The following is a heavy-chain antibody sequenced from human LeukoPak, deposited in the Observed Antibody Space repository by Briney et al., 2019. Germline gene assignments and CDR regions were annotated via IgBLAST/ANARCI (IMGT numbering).Heavy chain of an antibody. V-gene: IGHV4-34*01. D-gene: IGHD3-22*01. J-gene: IGHJ4*02. CDR2: INHSGST. Sequence: SETLSLTCAVYGGSFSGYYWSWIRQPPGKGLEWIGEINHSGSTNYNPSLKSGVTISVDTSKNQFSLKQSSVTAADTAVYYCARGFDGSGYYYGYWGQGTLVTVSS. CDR3: ARGFDGSGYYYGY. CDR1: GGSFSGYY.